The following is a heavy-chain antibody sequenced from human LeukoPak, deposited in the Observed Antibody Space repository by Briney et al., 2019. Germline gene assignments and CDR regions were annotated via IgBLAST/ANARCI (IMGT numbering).Heavy chain of an antibody. CDR2: IYYSGST. CDR1: GGSISSSSYY. J-gene: IGHJ4*02. D-gene: IGHD3-22*01. Sequence: SETLSLTCTVSGGSISSSSYYWGWIRQPPGKGLEWIGSIYYSGSTYYNPSLKSRVTISVDTSKNQFSLKLSSVTAADTAVYYCARLPGYYESSDWGQGTLVTVSS. V-gene: IGHV4-39*01. CDR3: ARLPGYYESSD.